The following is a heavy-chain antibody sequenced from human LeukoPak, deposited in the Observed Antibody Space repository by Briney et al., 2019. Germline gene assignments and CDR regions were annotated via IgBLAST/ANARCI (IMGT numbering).Heavy chain of an antibody. D-gene: IGHD3-22*01. V-gene: IGHV3-53*01. J-gene: IGHJ4*02. CDR2: IYSGGST. CDR1: GFTVSSNY. Sequence: GGSLRLPCAASGFTVSSNYMSWVRQAPGKGLEWVSVIYSGGSTYYADSVKGRFTISRDNSKNTLYLQMNSLRAEDTAVYSCAKDHFNSGYYVVWGQGTLVTVSS. CDR3: AKDHFNSGYYVV.